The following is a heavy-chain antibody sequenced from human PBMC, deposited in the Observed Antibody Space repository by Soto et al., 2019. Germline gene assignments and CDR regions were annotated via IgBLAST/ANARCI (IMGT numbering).Heavy chain of an antibody. Sequence: PSETLSLTCTVSGGSISSSSYYWGWIRQPPGKGLEWIGSIYYSGSTYYNPSLKSRVTISVDTSKNQFSLKLSSVTAADTAVYYCARQQSVYYYGSGSYYPTRGLDYYYYMDVWGKGTTVTVSS. CDR3: ARQQSVYYYGSGSYYPTRGLDYYYYMDV. D-gene: IGHD3-10*01. J-gene: IGHJ6*03. V-gene: IGHV4-39*01. CDR2: IYYSGST. CDR1: GGSISSSSYY.